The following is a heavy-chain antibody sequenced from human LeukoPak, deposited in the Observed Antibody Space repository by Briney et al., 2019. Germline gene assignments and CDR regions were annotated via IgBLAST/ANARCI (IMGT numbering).Heavy chain of an antibody. CDR3: VRDPSYGSSWYYYMDV. V-gene: IGHV3-48*04. J-gene: IGHJ6*03. D-gene: IGHD6-13*01. Sequence: PGGTLRLSCAASEFTFVRYAMNWVRQAPGTGLEWGSYISRSSFKIGYADSVKGRFTISRDNSKNSLYLKMDSLRVEDTAVYYGVRDPSYGSSWYYYMDVWGKGTTVTVSS. CDR1: EFTFVRYA. CDR2: ISRSSFKI.